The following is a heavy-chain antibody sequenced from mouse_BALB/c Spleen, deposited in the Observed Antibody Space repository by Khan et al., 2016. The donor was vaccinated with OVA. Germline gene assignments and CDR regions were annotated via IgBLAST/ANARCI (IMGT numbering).Heavy chain of an antibody. V-gene: IGHV5-6*01. Sequence: EVELVESGGDFVRPGGSLKLSCAASGFTFSTYGISWVRQTPDKRLEWVATINTGGAYTYYPDSLKGRFTISRDNAKNTLYLQLSSLKSEDTAMYYCARRAYYYNSEWFAYWGQGTVVTVSA. D-gene: IGHD1-1*01. CDR2: INTGGAYT. J-gene: IGHJ3*01. CDR3: ARRAYYYNSEWFAY. CDR1: GFTFSTYG.